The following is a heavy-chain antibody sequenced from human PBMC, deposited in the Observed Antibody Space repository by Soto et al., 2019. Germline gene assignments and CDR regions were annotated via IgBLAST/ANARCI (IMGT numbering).Heavy chain of an antibody. Sequence: XVCRRLSGVASGFTFSNHGMNWVRQVPGRGMEWVAKIKEDGSSTYFADSVRGRFTISRDNAKNALFLQMNSLRVEHTAIYYCAKDVEWSLDLWALGTLVTVSS. CDR1: GFTFSNHG. V-gene: IGHV3-7*01. CDR3: AKDVEWSLDL. D-gene: IGHD3-3*01. CDR2: IKEDGSST. J-gene: IGHJ4*02.